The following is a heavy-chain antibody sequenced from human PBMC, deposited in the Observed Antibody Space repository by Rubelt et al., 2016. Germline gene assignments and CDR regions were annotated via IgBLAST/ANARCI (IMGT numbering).Heavy chain of an antibody. Sequence: QLSLQESGPGLVRPSETLSLTCSVSGGPINNIMNYWAWIRQHHGKGLEWIGYIYYSGSTNYNPSLKSRVTISVDTTKNQLSRNRGPVTASDTAVEYCAREGRSRGAFDIWGQGTMVTVSS. D-gene: IGHD3-10*01. CDR2: IYYSGST. CDR3: AREGRSRGAFDI. V-gene: IGHV4-61*05. J-gene: IGHJ3*02. CDR1: GGPINNIMNY.